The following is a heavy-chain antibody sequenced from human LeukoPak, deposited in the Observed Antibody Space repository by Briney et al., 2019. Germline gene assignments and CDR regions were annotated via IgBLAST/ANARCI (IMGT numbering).Heavy chain of an antibody. CDR3: ARDLGPGQYYYYYIDV. Sequence: GGSLRLSCAASGFTFSTYWMSWVRQAPGKGLEFVANIKQDGSKIEYVDSVKGRFTISRDNAKNSLYLQMNSLRAEDTAVYYCARDLGPGQYYYYYIDVWGKGTTVTVSS. J-gene: IGHJ6*03. V-gene: IGHV3-7*01. CDR1: GFTFSTYW. CDR2: IKQDGSKI.